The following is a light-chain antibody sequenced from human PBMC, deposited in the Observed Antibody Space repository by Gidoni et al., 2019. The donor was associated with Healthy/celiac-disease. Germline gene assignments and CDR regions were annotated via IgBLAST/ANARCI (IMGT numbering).Light chain of an antibody. J-gene: IGLJ1*01. CDR2: EVS. Sequence: QSALTQPRSVSGSPGQSVTISCTGTSSDVGGYNYVSWYQQHPGKAPKLMIYEVSKRPSGVPDRFSGSKSGNTASLTISGLQAEDEADYYCCSYAGSYTYVFGTGTKVTV. V-gene: IGLV2-11*01. CDR3: CSYAGSYTYV. CDR1: SSDVGGYNY.